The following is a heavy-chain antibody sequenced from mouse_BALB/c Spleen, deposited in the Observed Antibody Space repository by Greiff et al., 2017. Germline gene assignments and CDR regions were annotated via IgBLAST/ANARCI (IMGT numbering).Heavy chain of an antibody. CDR1: GFTFSSYA. Sequence: EVKLVESGGGLVKPGGSLKLSCAASGFTFSSYAMSWVRQTPEKRLEWVASISSGGSTYYPDSVKGRFTISRDNARNILYLQMSSLRSEDTAMYYCAIRGYDGYDWFAYWGQGTLVTVSA. CDR3: AIRGYDGYDWFAY. CDR2: ISSGGST. J-gene: IGHJ3*01. D-gene: IGHD2-3*01. V-gene: IGHV5-6-5*01.